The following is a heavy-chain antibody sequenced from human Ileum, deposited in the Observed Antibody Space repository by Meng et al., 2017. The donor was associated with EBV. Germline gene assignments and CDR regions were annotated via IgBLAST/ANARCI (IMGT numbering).Heavy chain of an antibody. D-gene: IGHD6-19*01. Sequence: QNTLKEAGHPLVKTTPTPTLTCTVSGVSLSTNGVGVGWIRQPPGKALEWLALIYWDDDKRYRPSLQNRLTITKDNSKSQVVFTVTNMDPVDTAKYYCVHRWGGNGWGPFDYWGQGTLVTVSS. V-gene: IGHV2-5*02. CDR2: IYWDDDK. CDR1: GVSLSTNGVG. J-gene: IGHJ4*02. CDR3: VHRWGGNGWGPFDY.